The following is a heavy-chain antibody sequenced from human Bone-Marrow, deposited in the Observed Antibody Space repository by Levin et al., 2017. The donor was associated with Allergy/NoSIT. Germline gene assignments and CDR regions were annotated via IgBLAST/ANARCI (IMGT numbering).Heavy chain of an antibody. V-gene: IGHV1-69*06. J-gene: IGHJ4*02. CDR2: IIPIFGTA. CDR1: GGTFSSYA. Sequence: GASVKVSCKASGGTFSSYAISWVRQAPGQGLEWMGGIIPIFGTANYAQKFQGRVTITADKSTSTAYMELSSLRSEDTAVYYCARGPNQYYFDYWGQGTLVTVSS. CDR3: ARGPNQYYFDY. D-gene: IGHD1-14*01.